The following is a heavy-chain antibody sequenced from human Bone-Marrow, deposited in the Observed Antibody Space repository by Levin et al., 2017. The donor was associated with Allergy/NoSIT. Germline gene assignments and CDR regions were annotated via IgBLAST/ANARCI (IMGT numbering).Heavy chain of an antibody. CDR3: ARYPYGGFDY. Sequence: SQTLSLTCIVSGGSVRSDDYYWRWIRQPPGKGLEWIGNIYYNGNTNYNPSLKTRVTISIDTAKNQFSLKLTSVTVADTAVYYCARYPYGGFDYWGQGTLVTVSS. CDR2: IYYNGNT. J-gene: IGHJ4*02. CDR1: GGSVRSDDYY. D-gene: IGHD4-23*01. V-gene: IGHV4-30-4*01.